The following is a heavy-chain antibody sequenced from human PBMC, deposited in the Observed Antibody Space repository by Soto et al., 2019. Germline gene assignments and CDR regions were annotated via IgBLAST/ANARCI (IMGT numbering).Heavy chain of an antibody. CDR2: INLYGGK. CDR1: GGSFGSFSGSY. V-gene: IGHV4-34*01. Sequence: QVQLQQWGAGLLKPSETLSLTCAVYGGSFGSFSGSYWSWIRQPPGKGLEWIGEINLYGGKNYNPTLKSRVTISVDTSKNQFSQELSSVTAADTAVDYCARALKAVEKDYMDVWCKGSTVTVSS. CDR3: ARALKAVEKDYMDV. J-gene: IGHJ6*03.